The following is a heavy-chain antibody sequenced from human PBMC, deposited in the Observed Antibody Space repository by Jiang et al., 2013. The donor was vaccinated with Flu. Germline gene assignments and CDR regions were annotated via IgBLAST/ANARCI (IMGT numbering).Heavy chain of an antibody. CDR3: VRRRLSSRGYYFYGKDV. V-gene: IGHV1-69*06. D-gene: IGHD3-22*01. CDR2: IIPISGTT. CDR1: GGTFNGYT. J-gene: IGHJ6*02. Sequence: QSGAEVKKPGSSVKVSCKTSGGTFNGYTITWVRQAPGQGLEWMGRIIPISGTTKYAQKFQGRVTFTAANSTNTAYMDLSRLSSEDTAVYYCVRRRLSSRGYYFYGKDVWGQGTDTHRLL.